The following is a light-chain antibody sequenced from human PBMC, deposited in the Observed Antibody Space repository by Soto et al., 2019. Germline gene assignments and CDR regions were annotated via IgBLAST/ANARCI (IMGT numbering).Light chain of an antibody. Sequence: SALTQPPSASGSRGQRVTISCSGSSSNIGSNTVNWYQQLPGTAPKLVIYSNNQRPSGVPDRFSGSKSGTSASLAISGLQSEDEADYYCVAWDDSLNGYVVFGGGTKVTVL. V-gene: IGLV1-44*01. J-gene: IGLJ2*01. CDR3: VAWDDSLNGYVV. CDR1: SSNIGSNT. CDR2: SNN.